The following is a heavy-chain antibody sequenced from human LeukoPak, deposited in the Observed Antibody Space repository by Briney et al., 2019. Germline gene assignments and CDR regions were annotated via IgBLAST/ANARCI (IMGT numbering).Heavy chain of an antibody. CDR1: GYTFSNYG. CDR3: ASLKNYYDSSGYLVTDAFDI. CDR2: ISGYNGNT. Sequence: ASVKVSCKASGYTFSNYGINWVRQAPGQGLEWMGWISGYNGNTNYAQKLQGRVTMTTDTSTSTAYMELRSLRFDDTAVYYCASLKNYYDSSGYLVTDAFDIWGQGTMVTVSS. V-gene: IGHV1-18*01. J-gene: IGHJ3*02. D-gene: IGHD3-22*01.